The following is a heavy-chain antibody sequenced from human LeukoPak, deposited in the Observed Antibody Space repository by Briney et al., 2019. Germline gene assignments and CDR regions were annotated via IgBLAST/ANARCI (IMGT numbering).Heavy chain of an antibody. CDR2: INQDASDK. Sequence: GGSLRLSCAASRFSLSHYWMTWVRQAPGKGVEWVASINQDASDKHYADSVKGRFTISRDNAKNSLYLQMNSLRVEDTAVYYCLGGVAADYWGRGTLVTVSS. D-gene: IGHD3-16*01. J-gene: IGHJ4*02. CDR3: LGGVAADY. CDR1: RFSLSHYW. V-gene: IGHV3-7*01.